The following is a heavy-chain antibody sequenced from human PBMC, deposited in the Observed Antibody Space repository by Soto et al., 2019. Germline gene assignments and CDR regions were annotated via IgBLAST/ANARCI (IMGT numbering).Heavy chain of an antibody. Sequence: SETLSLTCAVYGGSFNGYSWSWIRQPPGKGLEWIGEINHSGSTNYNPSLKSRVTISVDTSKNQFSLKLSSVTAADTAVYYCAIRGYSGYHYYYMDVWGKGTTVTVSS. D-gene: IGHD5-12*01. J-gene: IGHJ6*03. CDR3: AIRGYSGYHYYYMDV. CDR1: GGSFNGYS. CDR2: INHSGST. V-gene: IGHV4-34*01.